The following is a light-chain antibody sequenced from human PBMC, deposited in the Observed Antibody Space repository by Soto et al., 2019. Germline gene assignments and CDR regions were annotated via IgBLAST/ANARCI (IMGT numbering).Light chain of an antibody. CDR1: QSISSW. V-gene: IGKV1-5*03. CDR3: QQYNSYPVT. CDR2: KAS. J-gene: IGKJ1*01. Sequence: DIQMTQSPSTLSASVGDRVTITCRASQSISSWLAWYQQKPGKAPKLLIYKASSLESGVPSRFSGSGSGTEFTLTISSLQPDDFATYYCQQYNSYPVTFGNGTKVEIK.